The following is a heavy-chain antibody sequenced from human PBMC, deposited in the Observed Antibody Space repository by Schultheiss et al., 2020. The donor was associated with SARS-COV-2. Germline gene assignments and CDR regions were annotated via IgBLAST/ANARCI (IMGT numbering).Heavy chain of an antibody. CDR3: AIKGAVARHGFDY. CDR1: GFTFSNAW. CDR2: ISGSGGST. V-gene: IGHV3-23*01. Sequence: GGSLRLSCAASGFTFSNAWMSWVRQAPGKGLEWVSAISGSGGSTYYADSVKGRFTISRDNSKNTLYLQMNSLRAEDTAVYYCAIKGAVARHGFDYWGQGTLVTVSS. D-gene: IGHD6-19*01. J-gene: IGHJ4*02.